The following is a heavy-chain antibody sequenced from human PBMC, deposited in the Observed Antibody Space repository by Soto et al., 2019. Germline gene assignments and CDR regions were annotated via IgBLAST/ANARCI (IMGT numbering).Heavy chain of an antibody. Sequence: GGSLRLSCAASGFTFSSYAMHWVRQAPGKGLEWVAVISYDGSNKYYADSVKGRFTISRDNSKNTLYLQMNSLRAEDTAVYYCAREDVVVVAAIDYWGQGPLVTVSS. CDR1: GFTFSSYA. V-gene: IGHV3-30-3*01. D-gene: IGHD2-15*01. J-gene: IGHJ4*02. CDR2: ISYDGSNK. CDR3: AREDVVVVAAIDY.